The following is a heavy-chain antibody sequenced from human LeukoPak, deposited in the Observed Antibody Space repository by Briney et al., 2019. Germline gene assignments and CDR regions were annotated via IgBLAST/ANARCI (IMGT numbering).Heavy chain of an antibody. V-gene: IGHV1-69*05. CDR1: GGTFSSYA. CDR2: IIPIFGTA. J-gene: IGHJ6*03. D-gene: IGHD6-13*01. CDR3: AVRGIAAAAPRYYYYYMDV. Sequence: SVKVSCKASGGTFSSYAISWVRQAPGQGLEWMGRIIPIFGTANYAQKFQGRVTITTDESTSTAYMELSSLRSDDTAVYYCAVRGIAAAAPRYYYYYMDVWGKGTTVTVSS.